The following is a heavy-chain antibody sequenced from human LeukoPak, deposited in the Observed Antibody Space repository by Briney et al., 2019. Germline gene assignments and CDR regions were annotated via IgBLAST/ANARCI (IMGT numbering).Heavy chain of an antibody. CDR1: GFTFSNAW. CDR2: IKSKTDGGTT. CDR3: TTEDSSSSPFDY. Sequence: GGSLRLSCAASGFTFSNAWMSWVRQAPGKGLEWVGRIKSKTDGGTTDYAAPVKGRFTISRDDSKNTLYLQMNSLKTEDTAVYYCTTEDSSSSPFDYWGQGTLVTVSS. V-gene: IGHV3-15*01. J-gene: IGHJ4*02. D-gene: IGHD6-6*01.